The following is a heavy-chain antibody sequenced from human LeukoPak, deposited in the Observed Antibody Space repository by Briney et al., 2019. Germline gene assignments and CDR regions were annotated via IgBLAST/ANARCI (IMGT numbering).Heavy chain of an antibody. V-gene: IGHV3-66*01. CDR1: GFTVSSNY. CDR3: ARDGGELTAQNYYYYGMDV. D-gene: IGHD1-26*01. J-gene: IGHJ6*02. Sequence: GGSLRLSCAASGFTVSSNYMSWVRKAPGKGLEWVSVIYSGGSTYYADSVKGRFTISRDNSKNTLYLQMNSLRAEDTAVYYCARDGGELTAQNYYYYGMDVWGQGTTVTVSS. CDR2: IYSGGST.